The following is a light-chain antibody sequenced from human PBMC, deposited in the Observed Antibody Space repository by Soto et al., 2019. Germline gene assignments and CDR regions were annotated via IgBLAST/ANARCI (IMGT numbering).Light chain of an antibody. V-gene: IGLV3-1*01. CDR2: QDT. CDR1: KLGDKY. CDR3: QAWDNNNAVV. Sequence: SSELIQPSSVSVSPGQTATITCSGDKLGDKYASWYQQKPGQSPVLVISQDTKRPSGIPERFSGSNSGNTATLTISGTQTMDEADYYCQAWDNNNAVVFDGGTKVTVL. J-gene: IGLJ2*01.